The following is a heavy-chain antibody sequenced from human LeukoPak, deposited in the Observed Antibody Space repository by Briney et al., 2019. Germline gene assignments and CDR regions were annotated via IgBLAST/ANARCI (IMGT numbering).Heavy chain of an antibody. CDR1: GGSISSYY. CDR3: ARVLPTYYYDSSGYSDLNYFDY. D-gene: IGHD3-22*01. Sequence: SETLSLTCTVSGGSISSYYWSWIRQPPGKGLEWIGYIYYSGSTNYNPSLKSRVTISVDTSKNQFSLELSSVTAADTAVYYCARVLPTYYYDSSGYSDLNYFDYWGQGTLVTVSS. CDR2: IYYSGST. V-gene: IGHV4-59*01. J-gene: IGHJ4*02.